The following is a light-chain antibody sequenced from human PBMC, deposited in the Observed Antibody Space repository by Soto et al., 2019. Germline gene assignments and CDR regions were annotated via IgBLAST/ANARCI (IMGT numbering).Light chain of an antibody. CDR2: GAS. Sequence: IVMTQSPATLSVSPGKRATLSCRASQSVSTNLAWYQQKPGQAPRLLIYGASTRATGIPARFSGSGSATDFTLTITSLEPEDFAVYYCQQRSSWPFTFGPGTKVDIK. CDR1: QSVSTN. CDR3: QQRSSWPFT. J-gene: IGKJ3*01. V-gene: IGKV3-15*01.